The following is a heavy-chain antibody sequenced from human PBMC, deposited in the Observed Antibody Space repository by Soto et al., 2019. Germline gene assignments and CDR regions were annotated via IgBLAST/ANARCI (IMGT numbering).Heavy chain of an antibody. CDR1: GFTFRSYV. Sequence: QVQLVESGGGVVQPGTSLRLSCVGSGFTFRSYVIHWVRQAPGKGLEWVALTSYDGSNNFYGDSVKGRFTISRDNSRNTVELQMAILSLEDTALYYCARWGTTGGLDVWGQGTLVSVSS. CDR3: ARWGTTGGLDV. V-gene: IGHV3-33*05. D-gene: IGHD3-16*01. CDR2: TSYDGSNN. J-gene: IGHJ4*02.